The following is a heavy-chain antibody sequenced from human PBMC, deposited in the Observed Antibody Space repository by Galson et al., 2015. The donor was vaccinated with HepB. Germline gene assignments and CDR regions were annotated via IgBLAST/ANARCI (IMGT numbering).Heavy chain of an antibody. CDR1: GFTFSNAW. CDR2: IKSKTDGGTT. V-gene: IGHV3-15*01. J-gene: IGHJ6*02. D-gene: IGHD2-2*01. CDR3: RATVPAAYYYYYGMDV. Sequence: SLRLSCAASGFTFSNAWMSWVRQAPGKGLEWVGRIKSKTDGGTTDYAAPVKGRFTISRDDSKNTLYLQMNSLKTEDTAVYYCRATVPAAYYYYYGMDVWGQGTTVTVSS.